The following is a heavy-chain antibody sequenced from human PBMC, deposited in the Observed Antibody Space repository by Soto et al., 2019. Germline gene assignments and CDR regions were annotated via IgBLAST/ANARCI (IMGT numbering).Heavy chain of an antibody. J-gene: IGHJ4*02. V-gene: IGHV3-66*01. CDR3: AGETRFLEWPSNFDY. CDR1: GFTVSSNY. CDR2: IYSGGST. D-gene: IGHD3-3*01. Sequence: GGSLRLSCAASGFTVSSNYMSWVRQAPGKGLEWVSVIYSGGSTYYADSVKGRFTISRDNSKNTLYLQMNSLRAEDTAVYYCAGETRFLEWPSNFDYWGQGTLVTVDS.